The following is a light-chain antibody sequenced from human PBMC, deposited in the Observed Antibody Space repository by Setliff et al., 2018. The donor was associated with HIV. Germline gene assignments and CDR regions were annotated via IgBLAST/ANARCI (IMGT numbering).Light chain of an antibody. CDR2: EVT. J-gene: IGLJ1*01. Sequence: QSVLTQPASVSGSPGQSITISCTGTSSDVGSYNLVSWYQQHPGKAPKLMIYEVTRRPSGVSSRFSGSKSGNTASLTISGLQAEDEADYYCSSYRGGSTLFVLGPGTKVTVL. CDR3: SSYRGGSTLFV. CDR1: SSDVGSYNL. V-gene: IGLV2-14*02.